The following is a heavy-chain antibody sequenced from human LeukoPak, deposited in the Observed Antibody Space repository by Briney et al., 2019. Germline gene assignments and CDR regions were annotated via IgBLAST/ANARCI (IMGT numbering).Heavy chain of an antibody. J-gene: IGHJ4*02. V-gene: IGHV4-59*01. Sequence: PSETLSLTCTVSGGSISSYYWSWIRQPPGKGLEWIGYIYYSGSTNYNPSLKSRVTISVDTSKNQFSLKLSSVTAADTAVYYCARVSYGDFNWGNLLPGFDYWGQGTLVTVSS. CDR2: IYYSGST. D-gene: IGHD4-17*01. CDR1: GGSISSYY. CDR3: ARVSYGDFNWGNLLPGFDY.